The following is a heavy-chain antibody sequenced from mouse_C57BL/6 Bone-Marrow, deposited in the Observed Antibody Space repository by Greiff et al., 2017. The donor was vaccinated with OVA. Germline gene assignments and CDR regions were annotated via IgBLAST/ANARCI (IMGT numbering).Heavy chain of an antibody. D-gene: IGHD1-1*02. CDR3: ARGGTPFAY. CDR2: IDPSDSYT. Sequence: QVQLKQPGAELVRPGTSVKLSCKASGYTFTSYWMHWVKQRPGQGLEWIGVIDPSDSYTNYNQKFKGKATLTVDTSSSTAYMQLSSLTSEDSAVYYCARGGTPFAYWGQGTLVTVSA. V-gene: IGHV1-59*01. CDR1: GYTFTSYW. J-gene: IGHJ3*01.